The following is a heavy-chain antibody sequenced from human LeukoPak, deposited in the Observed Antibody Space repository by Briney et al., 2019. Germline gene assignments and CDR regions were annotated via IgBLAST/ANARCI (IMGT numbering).Heavy chain of an antibody. CDR2: IYSGGST. CDR1: GFTVSSNY. D-gene: IGHD4-17*01. J-gene: IGHJ6*02. V-gene: IGHV3-53*01. Sequence: PGGSLRLSCAASGFTVSSNYMSWVRQAPGKGLEWVSVIYSGGSTYYADSVKGRFTISRDNSKNTLYLQMNSLRAEDTAVYYCARDRTVTTNYYYGMDVWGQGTTVTVSS. CDR3: ARDRTVTTNYYYGMDV.